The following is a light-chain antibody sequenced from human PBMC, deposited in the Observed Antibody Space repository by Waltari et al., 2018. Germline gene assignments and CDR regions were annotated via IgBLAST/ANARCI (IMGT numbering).Light chain of an antibody. CDR2: EVS. CDR3: SSYTSSSTWV. J-gene: IGLJ1*01. Sequence: QSALTQSPSVSGSPGQSVTISCTGTSSDVGSYNRLSWYQQPPDTAPKLIIYEVSDRPSGVPDRFSGSKSANTAFLTISGLQAEDEADYFCSSYTSSSTWVFGTGTKVTVL. CDR1: SSDVGSYNR. V-gene: IGLV2-18*02.